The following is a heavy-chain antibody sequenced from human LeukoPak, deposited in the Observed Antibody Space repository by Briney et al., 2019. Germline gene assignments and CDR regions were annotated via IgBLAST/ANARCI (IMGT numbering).Heavy chain of an antibody. CDR3: ARGRGSSWYLGWFDP. CDR2: INHSGST. CDR1: GGSFSGYY. D-gene: IGHD6-13*01. V-gene: IGHV4-34*01. Sequence: SETLSLTCAVYGGSFSGYYWSWIRQPPGKGLEWIGEINHSGSTNYNPSLKSRVTISVDMSKNQFSLKLSSVTAADTAVYYCARGRGSSWYLGWFDPWGQGNLVTVSS. J-gene: IGHJ5*02.